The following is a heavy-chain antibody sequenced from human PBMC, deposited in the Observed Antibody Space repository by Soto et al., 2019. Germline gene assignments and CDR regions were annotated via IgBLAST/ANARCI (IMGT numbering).Heavy chain of an antibody. Sequence: QVQLRESGPGLVKPSQTLSLTCSVSGASVAGGSYYWSWVRQPPGKGLEWIGYIPSRGRPFYNPSLTSRGNISADTSKNQLSLQLTSVTAADPAVYYCARDTYSGYDFGLWGQGTLVTVSS. CDR2: IPSRGRP. V-gene: IGHV4-30-4*01. D-gene: IGHD5-12*01. CDR1: GASVAGGSYY. CDR3: ARDTYSGYDFGL. J-gene: IGHJ5*02.